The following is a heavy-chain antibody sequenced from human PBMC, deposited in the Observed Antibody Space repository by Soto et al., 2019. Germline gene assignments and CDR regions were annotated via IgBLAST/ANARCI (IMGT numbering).Heavy chain of an antibody. CDR2: ISGSGGST. D-gene: IGHD6-19*01. V-gene: IGHV3-23*01. J-gene: IGHJ4*02. Sequence: EVQLLESGGGLVQPGGSLRLSCAASGFTFSSYAMSWVRQAPGKGLEWVSAISGSGGSTYYADSVKGRFTISRDNSNNTLYLQMNSLRAEDTAVYYCAKGGAVAGTTAGYWGQGTLVTVSS. CDR1: GFTFSSYA. CDR3: AKGGAVAGTTAGY.